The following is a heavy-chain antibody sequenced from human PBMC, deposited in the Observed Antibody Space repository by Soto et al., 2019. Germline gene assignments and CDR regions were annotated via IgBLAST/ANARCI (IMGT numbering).Heavy chain of an antibody. CDR2: ITSNGDST. Sequence: LRLSCAAFGFDFNKYAMTWVRQAPGKGLQWVSSITSNGDSTFYADSVKGRFTTSRDNSKNTLYLQMNSLRADDTAVFYCAKDSPSYTTSPSYFDSWGQGTLVTVSS. CDR3: AKDSPSYTTSPSYFDS. CDR1: GFDFNKYA. D-gene: IGHD2-2*02. V-gene: IGHV3-23*01. J-gene: IGHJ4*02.